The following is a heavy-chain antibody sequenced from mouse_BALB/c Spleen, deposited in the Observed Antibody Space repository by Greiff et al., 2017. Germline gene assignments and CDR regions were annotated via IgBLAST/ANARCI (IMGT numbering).Heavy chain of an antibody. J-gene: IGHJ3*01. Sequence: EVQLVESGGGLVQPGGSLKLSCAASGFSFSSYTMSWVRQTPEKRLGWVAYISNGGGSTYYPDTVKGRFTSSRDNTKNTLYLQMSSLKSEDTPMYYCARQEQGQGFAYWGQGTLVTVSA. V-gene: IGHV5-12-2*01. CDR2: ISNGGGST. CDR3: ARQEQGQGFAY. CDR1: GFSFSSYT. D-gene: IGHD3-2*02.